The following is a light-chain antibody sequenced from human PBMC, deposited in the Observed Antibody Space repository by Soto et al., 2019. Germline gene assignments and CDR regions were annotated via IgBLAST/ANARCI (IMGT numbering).Light chain of an antibody. J-gene: IGKJ1*01. CDR3: QQYGTSPRWT. V-gene: IGKV3-15*01. Sequence: EIVMTLSPATLSVKTGERATLSCSASQSVSSKLAWYQQKPGQAPRLLIYGASTRATGIPARFSGSGPGTEFTLTISRLDPADFAVYYCQQYGTSPRWTFGQGTKVAI. CDR2: GAS. CDR1: QSVSSK.